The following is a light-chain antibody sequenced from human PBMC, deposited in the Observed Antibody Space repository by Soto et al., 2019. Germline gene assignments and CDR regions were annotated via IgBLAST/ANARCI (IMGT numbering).Light chain of an antibody. V-gene: IGKV3-15*01. CDR3: QQYDNWPPIT. CDR2: AAS. CDR1: QSVGSN. Sequence: EIVMTQSPATLSVSPGEIATLYFSASQSVGSNLAWYQQKHGQPPRLLIYAASTTATGIPAGFSGSGSGTEFTLTISSLQSEDFAVYYCQQYDNWPPITFGQGTRLEIK. J-gene: IGKJ5*01.